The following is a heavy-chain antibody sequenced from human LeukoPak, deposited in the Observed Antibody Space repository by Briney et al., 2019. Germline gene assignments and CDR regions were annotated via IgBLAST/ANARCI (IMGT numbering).Heavy chain of an antibody. CDR1: GFTFSSYA. D-gene: IGHD5-12*01. CDR2: ISGSGGST. Sequence: PGGSLRLSCAASGFTFSSYAMSWVRQAPWKGLEWVSAISGSGGSTYYADSVKGRFTISRDNSKNTLYLQMNSLRAEDTAVYYCAKATRAYDYNYFDYWGQGTLVTVSS. V-gene: IGHV3-23*01. J-gene: IGHJ4*02. CDR3: AKATRAYDYNYFDY.